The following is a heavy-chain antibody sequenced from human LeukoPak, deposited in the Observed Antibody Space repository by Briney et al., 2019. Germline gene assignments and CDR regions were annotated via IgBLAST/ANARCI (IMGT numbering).Heavy chain of an antibody. D-gene: IGHD5-24*01. V-gene: IGHV3-43*01. CDR1: GFTFDDST. CDR3: AKDGRGLQLKGEYYFDY. J-gene: IGHJ4*02. CDR2: ISWDGGIT. Sequence: GGSLRLSCAASGFTFDDSTVQWLRQAPGKGLEWVSLISWDGGITYYADSVKGRFTISRDNSKNPLYLQMNRLRTEETALYYCAKDGRGLQLKGEYYFDYWGQGTLVTVSS.